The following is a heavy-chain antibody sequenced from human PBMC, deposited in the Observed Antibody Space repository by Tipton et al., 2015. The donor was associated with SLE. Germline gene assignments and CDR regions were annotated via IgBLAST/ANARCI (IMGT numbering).Heavy chain of an antibody. V-gene: IGHV4-59*11. D-gene: IGHD3-10*01. CDR1: GGSIRGQY. CDR3: ARDRYYGSGSLGSNYYYMDV. CDR2: ISYSGST. Sequence: TLSLTCTVSGGSIRGQYWSWIRQAPGKGLEWIGYISYSGSTKYNPSLKSRVTISVDTSKNQFSLKLSSVTAADTAVYYCARDRYYGSGSLGSNYYYMDVWGKGTTVTVSS. J-gene: IGHJ6*03.